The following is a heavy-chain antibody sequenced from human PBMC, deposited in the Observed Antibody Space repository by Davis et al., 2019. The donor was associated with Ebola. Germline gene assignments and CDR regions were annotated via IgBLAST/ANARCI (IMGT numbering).Heavy chain of an antibody. Sequence: ASVKVSCKASGYTFTSYGISWVRQAPGQGLEWMGWISAYNGNTNYAQKLQGRVTMTTDTSMSTAYMELRSLRSDDTAVYYCARGSHPLRYFDWLSLYYFDYWGQGTLVTVSS. CDR3: ARGSHPLRYFDWLSLYYFDY. CDR1: GYTFTSYG. CDR2: ISAYNGNT. V-gene: IGHV1-18*01. J-gene: IGHJ4*02. D-gene: IGHD3-9*01.